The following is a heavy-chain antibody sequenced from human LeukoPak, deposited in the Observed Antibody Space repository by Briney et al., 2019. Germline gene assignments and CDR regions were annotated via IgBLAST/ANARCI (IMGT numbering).Heavy chain of an antibody. CDR2: MNPNSGNT. D-gene: IGHD3-22*01. V-gene: IGHV1-8*01. Sequence: ASVKVSCKASGYTFTSYDINWVRQATGQGLEWMGWMNPNSGNTGYAQKFQGRVTMTRNTSISTAYMELSSLRSEDTAVYYCARGSSGYYYNQDDYWGQETLVTVSS. J-gene: IGHJ4*02. CDR1: GYTFTSYD. CDR3: ARGSSGYYYNQDDY.